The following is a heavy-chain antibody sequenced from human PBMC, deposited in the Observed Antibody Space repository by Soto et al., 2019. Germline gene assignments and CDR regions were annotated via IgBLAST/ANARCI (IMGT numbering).Heavy chain of an antibody. J-gene: IGHJ6*04. V-gene: IGHV3-48*04. CDR1: GFTFSSYS. Sequence: GGSLRLSCAASGFTFSSYSMNWVRQAPGKGLEWVSYISSSSSTIYYADSVKGRFTISRDNAKNSLYLQMNSLRAEDTAVYYCARDLGELVVVAATPLDVWGKGTTVTVSS. CDR2: ISSSSSTI. CDR3: ARDLGELVVVAATPLDV. D-gene: IGHD2-15*01.